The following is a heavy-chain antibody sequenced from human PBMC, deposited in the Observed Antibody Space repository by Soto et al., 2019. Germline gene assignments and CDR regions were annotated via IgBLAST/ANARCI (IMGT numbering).Heavy chain of an antibody. J-gene: IGHJ6*03. CDR2: IYYSGST. D-gene: IGHD3-22*01. V-gene: IGHV4-39*01. CDR1: GGSISSSSYY. Sequence: QLQLQESGPGLVKPSEALSLTCTVSGGSISSSSYYWGWIRQPPGKGLEWIGSIYYSGSTYYNPSLKSRVTISVDTSKNQFSLKLSSVTAADTAVYYCAKTSGYAYYYYYMDVWGKGTTVTVSS. CDR3: AKTSGYAYYYYYMDV.